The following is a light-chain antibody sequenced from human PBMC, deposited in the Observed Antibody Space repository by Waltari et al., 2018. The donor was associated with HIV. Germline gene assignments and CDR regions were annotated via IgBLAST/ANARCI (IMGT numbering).Light chain of an antibody. CDR3: QQYNNWPLT. V-gene: IGKV3-15*01. CDR1: QSVSSN. Sequence: EIVMTQFPAPLSVSPGERATLSCRASQSVSSNLAWYQQKPGQAPRLLIYGASTRATGIPARFSGSGSGTEFTLTISSLQSEDFAVYHCQQYNNWPLTFGQGAKVEFK. CDR2: GAS. J-gene: IGKJ1*01.